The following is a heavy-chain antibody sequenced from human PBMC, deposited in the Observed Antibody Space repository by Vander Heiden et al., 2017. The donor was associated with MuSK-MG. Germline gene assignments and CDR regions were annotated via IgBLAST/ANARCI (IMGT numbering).Heavy chain of an antibody. CDR3: AKPPDPAVMPSAYGRYATDI. D-gene: IGHD2-2*01. J-gene: IGHJ3*02. Sequence: EVQLVESGGGLVQPGGSLRLPCPVSGFPVRDPGMSWVRQAPRKELEWVSAVGSAGNTYCADYVKSRFTISRDISKSTLYLHICSLRVDDTAVYYCAKPPDPAVMPSAYGRYATDIWGQGTTVTVSS. CDR1: GFPVRDPG. V-gene: IGHV3-23*04. CDR2: VGSAGNT.